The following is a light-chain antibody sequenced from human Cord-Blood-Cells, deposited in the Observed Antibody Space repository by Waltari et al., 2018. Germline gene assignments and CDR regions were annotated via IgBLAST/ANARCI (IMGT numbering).Light chain of an antibody. CDR3: QQYGSSLWT. J-gene: IGKJ1*01. CDR2: GAS. Sequence: EILLTPSPVTLSFSPGESATLSCRASQSVSSSYLAWYQQKPGQAPRLLIYGASSRATGIPDRFSGSGSGTDFTLTISRLEPEDFAVYYCQQYGSSLWTFGQGTKVEIK. V-gene: IGKV3-20*01. CDR1: QSVSSSY.